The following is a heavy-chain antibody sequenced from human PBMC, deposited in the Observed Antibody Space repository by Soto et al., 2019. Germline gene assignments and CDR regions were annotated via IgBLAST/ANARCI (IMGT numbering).Heavy chain of an antibody. CDR2: IYHSGST. CDR1: GGSISSSSSY. Sequence: SETLSLTCTVSGGSISSSSSYWSWVRQPPGKGLEWIGEIYHSGSTNYNPSLKSRVTISVDKSKNQFSLKLSSVTAADTAVYYCARGGYSSGWPYYYYGMDVWGQGTTVTVSS. J-gene: IGHJ6*02. CDR3: ARGGYSSGWPYYYYGMDV. V-gene: IGHV4-39*07. D-gene: IGHD6-19*01.